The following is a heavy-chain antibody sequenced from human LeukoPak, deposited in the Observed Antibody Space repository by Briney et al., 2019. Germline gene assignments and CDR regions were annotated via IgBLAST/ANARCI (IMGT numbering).Heavy chain of an antibody. D-gene: IGHD3-10*01. CDR2: IYYSEST. CDR1: GGSISSYY. CDR3: ARGSGSYFDY. V-gene: IGHV4-59*08. J-gene: IGHJ4*02. Sequence: SETLSLTCTVSGGSISSYYWSWIRQPPGKGLEWIGYIYYSESTNYNPSLESRVTISVDTSKNQFSLKLSSVTAADTAVYYCARGSGSYFDYWGQGTLVTVSS.